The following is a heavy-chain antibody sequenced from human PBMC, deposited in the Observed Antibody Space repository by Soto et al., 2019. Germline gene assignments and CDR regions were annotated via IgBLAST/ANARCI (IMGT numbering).Heavy chain of an antibody. Sequence: ASVKVSRKASVYTFPNSGISWVRQAPGQGLEGMGWIGAYNGHTKYAQKLQGRVTMTTDTYTSTAYMELKSLKSDDTAGYYCAGEDYYDSSGYLPVRYYFGMDVWGQGTTVTVSS. CDR1: VYTFPNSG. CDR3: AGEDYYDSSGYLPVRYYFGMDV. J-gene: IGHJ6*02. D-gene: IGHD3-22*01. V-gene: IGHV1-18*01. CDR2: IGAYNGHT.